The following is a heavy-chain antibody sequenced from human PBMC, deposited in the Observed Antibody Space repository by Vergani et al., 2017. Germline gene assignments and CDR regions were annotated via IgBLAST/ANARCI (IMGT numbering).Heavy chain of an antibody. CDR2: IIPILGIA. Sequence: QVQLVQSGAEVKKPGSSVKVSCKASGGTFSSYAISWVRQAPGQGVEWMGRIIPILGIANYAQKLQGRVTITADKSKSTAYMELSSLRSEDTAVYYCARSGIDVDTAMVVPYNWFDPWGQGTLVTVSS. CDR3: ARSGIDVDTAMVVPYNWFDP. D-gene: IGHD5-18*01. J-gene: IGHJ5*02. V-gene: IGHV1-69*04. CDR1: GGTFSSYA.